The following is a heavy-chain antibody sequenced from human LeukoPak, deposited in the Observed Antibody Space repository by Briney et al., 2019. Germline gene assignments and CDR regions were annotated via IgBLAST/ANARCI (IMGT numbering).Heavy chain of an antibody. Sequence: GGSLRLSCTASGFSFSSYGMHWVRQAPGKGLEWVAFIRYDGSNKYHADSVKGRFTISRDNSKNTLYLQMNSLRVDDTAVYYCARERTRLDYWGQGILVTVSS. CDR2: IRYDGSNK. CDR3: ARERTRLDY. J-gene: IGHJ4*02. V-gene: IGHV3-30*02. CDR1: GFSFSSYG. D-gene: IGHD2-2*01.